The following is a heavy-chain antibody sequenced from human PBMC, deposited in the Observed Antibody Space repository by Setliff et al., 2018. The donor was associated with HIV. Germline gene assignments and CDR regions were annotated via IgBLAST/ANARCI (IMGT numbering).Heavy chain of an antibody. CDR1: GFTFSSYA. V-gene: IGHV3-30-3*01. CDR2: ISYDGSNK. D-gene: IGHD3-3*01. J-gene: IGHJ3*02. Sequence: PGGSLRLSCAASGFTFSSYAMHWVRQAPGKGLEWVAVISYDGSNKYYADSVKGRFTISRDNSKNTLYLQMNSLRAEDTAVYYCASLGLISDNFWGDAFAIWGQGTMVTVSS. CDR3: ASLGLISDNFWGDAFAI.